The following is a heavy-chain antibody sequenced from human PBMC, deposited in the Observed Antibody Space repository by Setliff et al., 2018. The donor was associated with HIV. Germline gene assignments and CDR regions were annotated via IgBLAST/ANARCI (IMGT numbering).Heavy chain of an antibody. D-gene: IGHD6-19*01. CDR3: AKSSNRGWSLPFDY. CDR2: ISGDSIYI. V-gene: IGHV3-23*01. J-gene: IGHJ4*02. CDR1: GFTFSSYA. Sequence: GESLKISCAASGFTFSSYAMSWVRQAPGKGLEWVSGISGDSIYIYYADSVKGRFTIFRDNSKNTLYLQMNSLRAEDTAVYYCAKSSNRGWSLPFDYWGQGTLVTVSS.